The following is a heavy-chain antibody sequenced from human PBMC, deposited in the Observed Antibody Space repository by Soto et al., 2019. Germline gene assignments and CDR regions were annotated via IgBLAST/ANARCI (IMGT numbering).Heavy chain of an antibody. CDR2: ISGSGGST. Sequence: GGSLRLSCAASGFTFSSYAMSWVRQAPGKGLEWVSAISGSGGSTYYADSVKGRLTISRDNSKNTLYLQMNSLRAEDTAVYYCASPIWFGELLGDYWGQGTLVTVSS. V-gene: IGHV3-23*01. CDR1: GFTFSSYA. D-gene: IGHD3-10*01. CDR3: ASPIWFGELLGDY. J-gene: IGHJ4*02.